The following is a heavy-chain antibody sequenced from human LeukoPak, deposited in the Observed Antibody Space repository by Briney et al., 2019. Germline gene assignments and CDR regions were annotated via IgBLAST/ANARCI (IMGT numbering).Heavy chain of an antibody. D-gene: IGHD3-22*01. Sequence: GGSLRLSCAASGFIFSSYGMHWVRQAPGKGLEWVADISHDGSNKYYADSVKGRFTISRDNSKNTLYLQINSLRAEDTAVYYCARGMSYYYDSSGSYFDYWGQGTLVTVSS. CDR1: GFIFSSYG. J-gene: IGHJ4*02. CDR2: ISHDGSNK. V-gene: IGHV3-30*03. CDR3: ARGMSYYYDSSGSYFDY.